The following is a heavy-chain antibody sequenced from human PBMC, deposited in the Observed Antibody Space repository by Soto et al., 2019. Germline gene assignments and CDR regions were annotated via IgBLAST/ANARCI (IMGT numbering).Heavy chain of an antibody. V-gene: IGHV4-4*02. CDR2: IYHSGST. J-gene: IGHJ5*02. CDR3: ARGVWNYDLVSFGWFDP. D-gene: IGHD1-7*01. CDR1: GGSISSSNW. Sequence: SETLSLTCAVSGGSISSSNWCSWVRQPPGKGLEWIGEIYHSGSTNYNPSLKSRVTISVDKSKNQFPLKLSSVTAADTAVYYCARGVWNYDLVSFGWFDPWGQGTMVAVSS.